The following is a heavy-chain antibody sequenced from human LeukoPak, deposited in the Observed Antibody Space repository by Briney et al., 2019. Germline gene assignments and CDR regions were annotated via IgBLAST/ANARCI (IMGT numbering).Heavy chain of an antibody. CDR3: ARRMLYGSGALDAFDI. J-gene: IGHJ3*02. CDR1: GGSISSGGYS. V-gene: IGHV4-30-2*01. D-gene: IGHD3-10*01. Sequence: SETLSLTCAVSGGSISSGGYSWSWIRQPPGKGLEWIGYIYHSGSTYYNPSLKSRVTISVDRSKNQFSLKLSSVTAADTAVYYCARRMLYGSGALDAFDIWGQGTMVTVSS. CDR2: IYHSGST.